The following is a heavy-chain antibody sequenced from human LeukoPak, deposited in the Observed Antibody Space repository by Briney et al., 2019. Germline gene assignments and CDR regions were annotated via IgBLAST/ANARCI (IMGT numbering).Heavy chain of an antibody. CDR2: IRSSGTT. D-gene: IGHD3-16*01. Sequence: GGSLTLSCTTSGFTFGTHTMHWFRQAPGKGLQWIGFIRSSGTTQYSASVKGRFTISRDDSKSIAYLQMNSLKTEDTAVYYCTRDRFYVWFDPWGQGTLVTVSS. CDR1: GFTFGTHT. CDR3: TRDRFYVWFDP. J-gene: IGHJ5*02. V-gene: IGHV3-49*03.